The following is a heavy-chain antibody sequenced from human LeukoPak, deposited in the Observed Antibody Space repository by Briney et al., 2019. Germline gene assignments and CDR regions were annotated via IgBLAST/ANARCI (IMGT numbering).Heavy chain of an antibody. CDR3: AKDAVGAATGAIDY. V-gene: IGHV3-23*01. J-gene: IGHJ4*02. Sequence: GGSLRLSCAASGFTFSSYAMSWVRQAPGKGLEWVSAISGSGGNTYYADSVKGRFTISRDNSKNTLYLQINSLRAEDTAVYYCAKDAVGAATGAIDYWGQGTLVTVSS. D-gene: IGHD6-13*01. CDR1: GFTFSSYA. CDR2: ISGSGGNT.